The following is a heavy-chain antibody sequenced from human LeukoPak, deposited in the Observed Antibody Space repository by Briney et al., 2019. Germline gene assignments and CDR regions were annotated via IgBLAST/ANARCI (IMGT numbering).Heavy chain of an antibody. CDR1: GYTFTGYY. J-gene: IGHJ4*02. V-gene: IGHV1-2*02. D-gene: IGHD1-26*01. CDR3: ARESGTSGSYDY. CDR2: INPNSGGT. Sequence: ASVKVSCKASGYTFTGYYMHWVRQAPGQGLEWMGWINPNSGGTNYAQKFQGRVTMIRDTSISTAYMELSRLRSDDTAVYYCARESGTSGSYDYWGQGTLVTVSS.